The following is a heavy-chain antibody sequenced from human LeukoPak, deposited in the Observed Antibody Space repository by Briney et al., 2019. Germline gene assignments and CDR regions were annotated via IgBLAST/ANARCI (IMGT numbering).Heavy chain of an antibody. J-gene: IGHJ6*02. Sequence: SETLSLTCTVSGVSISDHYLSWIRQPAGKGLDWIGRMYVSGTTNYNPSLRSRVSMSMDTSKNQFSLRLRSVTAADTAVYYCARENYYDSSGYSEGMDVWGQGTTVTVS. V-gene: IGHV4-4*07. D-gene: IGHD3-22*01. CDR2: MYVSGTT. CDR1: GVSISDHY. CDR3: ARENYYDSSGYSEGMDV.